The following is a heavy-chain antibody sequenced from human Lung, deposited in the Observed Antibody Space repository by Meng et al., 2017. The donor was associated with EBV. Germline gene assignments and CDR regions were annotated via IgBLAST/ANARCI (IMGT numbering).Heavy chain of an antibody. CDR3: ARDFYGDYSILDY. V-gene: IGHV3-30*06. CDR1: GYTFSSYG. CDR2: IWYDGVKK. Sequence: QVQLVESGGGVVQPGRSLRLSCAASGYTFSSYGMHWVRQAPGKGLEWLTFIWYDGVKKSYTDSVKGRFTISRDNSRNTLYLEMDSLRAEDTAMYYCARDFYGDYSILDYSGHGTLGTVAS. J-gene: IGHJ4*03. D-gene: IGHD4-17*01.